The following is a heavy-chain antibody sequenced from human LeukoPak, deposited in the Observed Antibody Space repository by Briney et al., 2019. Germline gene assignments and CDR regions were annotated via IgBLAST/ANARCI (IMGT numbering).Heavy chain of an antibody. Sequence: GGSLRLSCAASEFTFSDYYMSWIRQAPGKGLEWVSYISSSSSTIYYADSVKGRFTISRDNAKNSLYLQMNSLRAEDTAVCYCARDDDSSGYYYPWGQGTLVTVSS. CDR2: ISSSSSTI. D-gene: IGHD3-22*01. CDR3: ARDDDSSGYYYP. CDR1: EFTFSDYY. J-gene: IGHJ5*02. V-gene: IGHV3-11*01.